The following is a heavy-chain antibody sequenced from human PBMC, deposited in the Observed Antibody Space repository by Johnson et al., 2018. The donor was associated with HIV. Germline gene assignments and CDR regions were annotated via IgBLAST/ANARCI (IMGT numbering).Heavy chain of an antibody. CDR1: GFTFSSYA. V-gene: IGHV3-23*04. D-gene: IGHD1-14*01. CDR3: ARDPPARSQYNSPPLAFDI. Sequence: VQLVESGGSVVRPGGSLRLSCAASGFTFSSYAMNWVSQAPGKGLEWVSVISGSGGSTYYADSVKGRFPISRDTSNNPLYLQMNSLRAEDTAGYYCARDPPARSQYNSPPLAFDIWGQGTMVTVSS. J-gene: IGHJ3*02. CDR2: ISGSGGST.